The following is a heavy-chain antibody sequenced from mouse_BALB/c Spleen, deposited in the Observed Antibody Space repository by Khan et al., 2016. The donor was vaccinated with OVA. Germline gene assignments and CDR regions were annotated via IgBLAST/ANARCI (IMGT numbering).Heavy chain of an antibody. CDR2: ISSGGSYP. CDR1: GFTFSSFG. J-gene: IGHJ4*01. Sequence: VQVVESGGALVKPGGSLKLSCAAAGFTFSSFGMSWVRQTPDKRLEWVATISSGGSYPYYPDSVKGRFTISRDNAKNTLYLQMSSLRSEDTAMYYCARQYCHSPMDYWGQGTSVTVSS. V-gene: IGHV5-6*01. CDR3: ARQYCHSPMDY.